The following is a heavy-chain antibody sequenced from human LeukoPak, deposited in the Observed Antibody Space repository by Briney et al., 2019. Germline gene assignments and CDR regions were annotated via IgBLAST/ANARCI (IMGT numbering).Heavy chain of an antibody. CDR2: VNPSGINT. CDR3: ARDGTAGELFDY. J-gene: IGHJ4*02. CDR1: GYTFTNYY. D-gene: IGHD3-10*01. Sequence: GASVKVSCKASGYTFTNYYIHWVRQAPGQGLEWMGLVNPSGINTNYAQKFQGRVTMTRDTSTRTVHMELSSLRSEDTAVYYCARDGTAGELFDYWGQGTLVTVSS. V-gene: IGHV1-46*01.